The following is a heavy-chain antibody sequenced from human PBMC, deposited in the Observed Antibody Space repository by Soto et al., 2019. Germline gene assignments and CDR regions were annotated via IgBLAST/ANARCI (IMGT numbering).Heavy chain of an antibody. CDR1: GFTFSDHY. Sequence: GGSLRLSCAASGFTFSDHYMDWVRQAPGKGLEWVGRTRNKANSYTTEYAASVKGRFTISRDDSKNSLYLQMNSLKTEDTAVYYCARVVGRTRPDYWGQGTLVTVSS. J-gene: IGHJ4*02. CDR2: TRNKANSYTT. V-gene: IGHV3-72*01. CDR3: ARVVGRTRPDY. D-gene: IGHD1-26*01.